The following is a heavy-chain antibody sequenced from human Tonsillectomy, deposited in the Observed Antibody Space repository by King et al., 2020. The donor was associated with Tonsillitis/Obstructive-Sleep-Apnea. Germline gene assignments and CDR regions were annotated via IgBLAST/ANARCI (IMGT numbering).Heavy chain of an antibody. Sequence: QLVQSGGGLVKPGGSLRLSCAASGFTFSNAWMNWVRQATGKGLEWVGRIKSKTDGGTTEYAAPVKGRFTISRDDSKNTLYLQMNSLKTADTAVYYCTTTRVCSIKMGFHYYYYGMDLWPQGTTVTVPS. CDR1: GFTFSNAW. CDR2: IKSKTDGGTT. CDR3: TTTRVCSIKMGFHYYYYGMDL. V-gene: IGHV3-15*07. D-gene: IGHD5-24*01. J-gene: IGHJ6*02.